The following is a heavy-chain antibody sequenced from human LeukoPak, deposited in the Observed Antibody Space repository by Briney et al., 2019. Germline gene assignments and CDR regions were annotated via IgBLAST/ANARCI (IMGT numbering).Heavy chain of an antibody. Sequence: SQTLSLTCAISGDSVSSTSAAWNWIRQSPSRGLEWLGRTYYRSKWYTDYAVSVKSRITINPDTSKNQFSLQLSSVTAADTAVYYCARVDIAAAGTYNILFDYWGQGTLVTVSS. CDR3: ARVDIAAAGTYNILFDY. V-gene: IGHV6-1*01. CDR1: GDSVSSTSAA. CDR2: TYYRSKWYT. J-gene: IGHJ4*02. D-gene: IGHD6-13*01.